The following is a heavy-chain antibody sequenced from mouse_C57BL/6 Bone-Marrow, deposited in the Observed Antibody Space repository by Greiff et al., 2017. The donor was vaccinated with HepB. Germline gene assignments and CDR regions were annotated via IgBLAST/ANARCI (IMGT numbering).Heavy chain of an antibody. V-gene: IGHV1-82*01. CDR2: IYPGDGDT. D-gene: IGHD1-2*01. Sequence: QVQLQQSGPELVKPGASVKISCKASGYAFSSSWMNWVKQRPGKGLEWIGRIYPGDGDTNYNGKFKGKATLTADKSSSTAYMQLSSLTSEDSAVYFCARSALLRPSYAMDYWGQGTSVTVSS. J-gene: IGHJ4*01. CDR1: GYAFSSSW. CDR3: ARSALLRPSYAMDY.